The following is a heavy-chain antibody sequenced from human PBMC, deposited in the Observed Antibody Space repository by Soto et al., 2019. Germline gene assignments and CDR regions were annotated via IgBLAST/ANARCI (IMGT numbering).Heavy chain of an antibody. CDR2: ISGSSGGP. J-gene: IGHJ6*02. Sequence: HPGGSLRLSCAASGFTFSNYVMSWVRQAPGKGLEWVSGISGSSGGPYYADSVKGRFTISRDNSKNTLYLQMNSLRAEDTAVYYCAKMGHCSGTSCYLSQYGMDVWGQGTTVTVSS. D-gene: IGHD2-2*01. CDR3: AKMGHCSGTSCYLSQYGMDV. CDR1: GFTFSNYV. V-gene: IGHV3-23*01.